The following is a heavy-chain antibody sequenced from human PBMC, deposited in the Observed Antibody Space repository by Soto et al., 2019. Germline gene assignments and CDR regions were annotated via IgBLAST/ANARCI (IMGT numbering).Heavy chain of an antibody. Sequence: EVQLVESGGGLVQSGKSLRLSCAASGLTFDDYAMHWVRQAPGKDLEWVSGISWNSGSIGYAEPVKGRFTISSDNAKNSPSLQMNSLRAGAPALYYCASGRVYHILPGYYPYFDYWGQGTLVTVSS. J-gene: IGHJ4*02. CDR1: GLTFDDYA. CDR2: ISWNSGSI. D-gene: IGHD3-9*01. V-gene: IGHV3-9*01. CDR3: ASGRVYHILPGYYPYFDY.